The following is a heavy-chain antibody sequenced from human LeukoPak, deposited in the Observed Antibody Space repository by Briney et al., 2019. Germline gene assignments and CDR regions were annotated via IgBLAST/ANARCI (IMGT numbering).Heavy chain of an antibody. CDR2: IYPGDSDT. V-gene: IGHV5-51*01. J-gene: IGHJ4*02. CDR3: ARQDYYDSSAYYN. D-gene: IGHD3-22*01. CDR1: GYIFTSYW. Sequence: ESLKISCKGSGYIFTSYWIGWVRQMPGKGLEWMGIIYPGDSDTRYSPSFQGQVTISADKSISTAYLQWSSLKASDTAMYYCARQDYYDSSAYYNWGQGTLVTVSS.